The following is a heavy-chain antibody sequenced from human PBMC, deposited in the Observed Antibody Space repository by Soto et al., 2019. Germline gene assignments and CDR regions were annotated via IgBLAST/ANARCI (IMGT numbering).Heavy chain of an antibody. CDR3: AITAMINRDSSTSFDY. J-gene: IGHJ4*02. Sequence: GALRLSCAASGLTFSNVWMTCVRQAPGKGLEWVGRIKSKSDGETADVAAPVKARFTISRDDSKNTVFLEMNSLKSEDTALYYCAITAMINRDSSTSFDYWGRGTQVTVSS. D-gene: IGHD5-18*01. CDR2: IKSKSDGETA. CDR1: GLTFSNVW. V-gene: IGHV3-15*01.